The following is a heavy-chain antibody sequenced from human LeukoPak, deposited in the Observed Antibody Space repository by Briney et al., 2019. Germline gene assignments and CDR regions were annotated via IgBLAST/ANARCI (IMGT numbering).Heavy chain of an antibody. J-gene: IGHJ6*03. CDR2: IRNDGSNK. Sequence: PGGSLRLSCAASEFTFRSYNMHWVRQAPGTGLEWVAFIRNDGSNKYYADSVKGRFTISRDNSKNTLYLQMNSLRAEDTAVYYCARDALDYYCMDVWGKATTVTVSS. V-gene: IGHV3-30*02. CDR3: ARDALDYYCMDV. D-gene: IGHD1-1*01. CDR1: EFTFRSYN.